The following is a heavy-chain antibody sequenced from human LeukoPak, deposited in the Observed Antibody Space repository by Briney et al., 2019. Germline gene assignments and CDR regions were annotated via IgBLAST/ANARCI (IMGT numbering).Heavy chain of an antibody. D-gene: IGHD6-19*01. V-gene: IGHV1-2*02. J-gene: IGHJ4*02. CDR1: GYTFTGYY. CDR3: ARDRTRTGYSSGWYHDY. CDR2: INPNSGGT. Sequence: GASVKVSCKASGYTFTGYYMHWVRQAPGQGLEWMGWINPNSGGTNYQGRVTMTRDTSISTAYMELSRLRSDDTAVYYCARDRTRTGYSSGWYHDYWGQGTLVTVSP.